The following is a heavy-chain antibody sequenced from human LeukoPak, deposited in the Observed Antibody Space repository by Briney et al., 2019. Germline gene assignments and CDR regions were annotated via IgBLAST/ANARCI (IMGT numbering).Heavy chain of an antibody. CDR2: ISSSSSTI. D-gene: IGHD1-26*01. J-gene: IGHJ4*02. CDR3: ARSRGSSGSYPFDY. Sequence: GGSLRLSCAASGFTFSSYSMNWVRQAPGKGLKWVSYISSSSSTIYYAGSVKGRFTISRDNAKNSLFLQMNSLRAEDTAVYYCARSRGSSGSYPFDYWGQGTLVTVSS. V-gene: IGHV3-48*01. CDR1: GFTFSSYS.